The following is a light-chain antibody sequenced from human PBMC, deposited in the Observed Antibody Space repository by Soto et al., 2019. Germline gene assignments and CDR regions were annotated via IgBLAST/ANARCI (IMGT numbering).Light chain of an antibody. Sequence: QSALNQPASVSGSPGQSLTISCTGTNSDVGGYNYVSWYQQHPGKPPTLVIYQVNNRPSGVSDRFSGSKSGNTAPLTISGLQAEEEADYYCVSYTSGGTVVFGGGTKLTVL. CDR2: QVN. J-gene: IGLJ2*01. V-gene: IGLV2-14*01. CDR3: VSYTSGGTVV. CDR1: NSDVGGYNY.